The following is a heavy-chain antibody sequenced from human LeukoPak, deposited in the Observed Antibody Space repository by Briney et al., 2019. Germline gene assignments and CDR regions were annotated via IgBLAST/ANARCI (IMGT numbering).Heavy chain of an antibody. V-gene: IGHV3-7*04. CDR2: INQDGGEI. CDR1: GFAFSSSW. Sequence: GGSLRLSCAASGFAFSSSWMTWVRQAPGKGLEWVASINQDGGEIHYVDSVKGRFTISRDNAKNSLYLQMNSLTAEDTAVHYCVRAHHPGGWFDPWGQGTLVTVSS. D-gene: IGHD3-10*01. CDR3: VRAHHPGGWFDP. J-gene: IGHJ5*02.